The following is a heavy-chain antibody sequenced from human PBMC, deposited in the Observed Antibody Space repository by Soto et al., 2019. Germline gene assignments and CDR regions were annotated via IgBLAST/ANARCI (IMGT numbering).Heavy chain of an antibody. V-gene: IGHV4-34*01. CDR1: GGSFSGYY. CDR2: INHSGST. D-gene: IGHD3-3*01. CDR3: ATTRYDFWSGYYSSFDP. Sequence: SETLSLTCAVYGGSFSGYYWSWIRQPPGKGLEWIGEINHSGSTNYNPPLKSRVTISVDTSKNQFSLRLSSVTAAATYLYYCATTRYDFWSGYYSSFDPWGQGTLVTVSS. J-gene: IGHJ5*02.